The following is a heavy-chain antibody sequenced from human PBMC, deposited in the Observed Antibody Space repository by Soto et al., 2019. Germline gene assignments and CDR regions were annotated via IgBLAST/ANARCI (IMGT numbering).Heavy chain of an antibody. V-gene: IGHV4-39*01. D-gene: IGHD3-3*01. Sequence: SETLSLTCTVSGGSISSSSYYWGWIRQPPGKGLEWIGSIYYSGSTYYNPSLKSRVTISVDTSKNQFSLKLSSVTAADTAVYYCARQGLAYYDFWSGYPLNRMSYYYGMDVWGQGTTVTVSS. CDR1: GGSISSSSYY. CDR2: IYYSGST. J-gene: IGHJ6*02. CDR3: ARQGLAYYDFWSGYPLNRMSYYYGMDV.